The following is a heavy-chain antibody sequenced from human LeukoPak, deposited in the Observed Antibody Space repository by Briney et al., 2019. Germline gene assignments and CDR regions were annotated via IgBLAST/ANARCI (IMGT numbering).Heavy chain of an antibody. J-gene: IGHJ3*02. CDR3: ARQRAVAGFMYI. D-gene: IGHD6-19*01. V-gene: IGHV5-51*01. CDR1: GFSFTTYW. Sequence: GESLKISCKGSGFSFTTYWIAWVRQMPGKGLEWMGVISPGDSDTRYSPSFQGQVTISADKSISTAYLQWSSLKASDTAMYYCARQRAVAGFMYIWGQGTMVTVSS. CDR2: ISPGDSDT.